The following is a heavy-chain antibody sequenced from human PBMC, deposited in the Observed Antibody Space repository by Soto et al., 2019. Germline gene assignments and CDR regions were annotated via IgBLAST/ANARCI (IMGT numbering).Heavy chain of an antibody. CDR3: TRGPRAISFCRSAH. V-gene: IGHV3-74*01. J-gene: IGHJ4*01. D-gene: IGHD2-15*01. CDR1: GFTFNMYW. Sequence: PGGSLRLSCAGSGFTFNMYWMHWVRQVPGKGPVWVARIYNDGTYADYADSVKGRFTISRDNAKDTLYLQMNDLRAEDSALYHCTRGPRAISFCRSAHWGHVTPVT. CDR2: IYNDGTYA.